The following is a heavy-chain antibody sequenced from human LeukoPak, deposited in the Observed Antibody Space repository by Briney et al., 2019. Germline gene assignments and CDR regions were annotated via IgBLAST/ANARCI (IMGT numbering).Heavy chain of an antibody. J-gene: IGHJ4*02. CDR2: INPDGSTT. V-gene: IGHV3-74*01. CDR3: AKDLEQSYSGWSASYDG. CDR1: GFTFSSYW. Sequence: PGGSLRLSCAASGFTFSSYWMRWVRQAPGKGLVWVSRINPDGSTTTYADSVKGRFTISRVNSKSTIYLQMNSLRAEDTAIYYCAKDLEQSYSGWSASYDGWGQGTLVTVSS. D-gene: IGHD6-19*01.